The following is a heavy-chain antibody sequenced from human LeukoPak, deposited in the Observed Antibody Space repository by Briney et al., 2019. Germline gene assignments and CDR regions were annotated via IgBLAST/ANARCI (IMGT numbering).Heavy chain of an antibody. CDR3: ARGGVRGVITSFDF. D-gene: IGHD3-10*01. V-gene: IGHV4-31*03. Sequence: SGTLSLTCTVSGGSISNGGYYWSWIRQHPGKGLEWIGYIYDSGTTYYSPALQSRVTISVDTSDNKFSLKLRSLTAADTAVYYCARGGVRGVITSFDFWGQGTLVTVSS. CDR2: IYDSGTT. CDR1: GGSISNGGYY. J-gene: IGHJ4*02.